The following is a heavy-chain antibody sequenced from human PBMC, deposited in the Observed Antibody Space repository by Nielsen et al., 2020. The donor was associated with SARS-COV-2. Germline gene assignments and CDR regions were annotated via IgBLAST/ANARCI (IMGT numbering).Heavy chain of an antibody. J-gene: IGHJ6*02. V-gene: IGHV7-4-1*02. CDR3: VRSRLGATGYYYGTDV. CDR2: IDTNTGNP. D-gene: IGHD4-17*01. CDR1: GYTFTNYA. Sequence: ASVKVSCKASGYTFTNYAMNWVRQAPGQGLEWMGWIDTNTGNPTYAQGFTGRFVFSLDTPVTTSFLQISSLKAEDTAVYYCVRSRLGATGYYYGTDVWGQGTTVTVS.